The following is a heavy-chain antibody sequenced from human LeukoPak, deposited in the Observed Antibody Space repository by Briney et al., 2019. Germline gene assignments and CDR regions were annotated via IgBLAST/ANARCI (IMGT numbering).Heavy chain of an antibody. CDR1: GYTFTGYY. CDR3: ARDYGDYAGLWFDP. Sequence: GASVKVSCKASGYTFTGYYMHWVRQAPGQGLEWMGWINPNSGGTNYAQKFQGRATMTRDTSISTAYMELSRLRSDDTAVYYCARDYGDYAGLWFDPWGQGTLVTVSS. CDR2: INPNSGGT. J-gene: IGHJ5*02. V-gene: IGHV1-2*02. D-gene: IGHD4-17*01.